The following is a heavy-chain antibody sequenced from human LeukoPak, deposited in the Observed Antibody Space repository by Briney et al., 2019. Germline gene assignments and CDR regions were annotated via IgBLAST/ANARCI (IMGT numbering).Heavy chain of an antibody. J-gene: IGHJ6*02. D-gene: IGHD5-18*01. V-gene: IGHV4-34*01. Sequence: SETLSLTCAVYGGSFSGYYWSWIRQPPGKGLEWIGEINHSGSTNYNPSLKSRFTISVDTSKNQFSLKLSSVTAADTAVYYCARDRRVQLWLNYYYYYGMGVWGQGTTVTVSS. CDR2: INHSGST. CDR3: ARDRRVQLWLNYYYYYGMGV. CDR1: GGSFSGYY.